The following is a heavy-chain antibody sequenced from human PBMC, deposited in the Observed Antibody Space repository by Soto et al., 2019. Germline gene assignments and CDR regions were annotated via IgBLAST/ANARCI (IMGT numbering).Heavy chain of an antibody. V-gene: IGHV4-34*01. CDR3: STRAYDTNGYYRFDP. CDR2: INHSGRV. J-gene: IGHJ5*01. CDR1: GGSFSGHS. D-gene: IGHD3-22*01. Sequence: SGGSFSGHSWTWIRQSPGKGLEWIGDINHSGRVNYSPSLRSRVTISLDTSKNQFSLTLSAVTAADTAMYYCSTRAYDTNGYYRFDPWGQGTLVTVSS.